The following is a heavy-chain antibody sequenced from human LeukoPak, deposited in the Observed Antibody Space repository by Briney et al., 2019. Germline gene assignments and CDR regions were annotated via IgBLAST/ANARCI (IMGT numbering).Heavy chain of an antibody. CDR3: SRGDDSYKQGNF. J-gene: IGHJ4*02. V-gene: IGHV4-39*01. Sequence: SETLSLTSTVSAVSISTNSYYWPWIRQPPGKGLWWVASLHDSGTPYYSPSLSSRVSIFVDTSKRQFSLQVRSVTASDTALYYCSRGDDSYKQGNFWGQGTLVTVSS. CDR1: AVSISTNSYY. CDR2: LHDSGTP. D-gene: IGHD5-24*01.